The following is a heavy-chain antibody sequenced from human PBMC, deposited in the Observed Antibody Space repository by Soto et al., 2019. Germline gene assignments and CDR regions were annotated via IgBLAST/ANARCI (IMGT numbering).Heavy chain of an antibody. V-gene: IGHV3-23*01. Sequence: PGGSLRLSCAASGFTFSSYAMSWVRQAPGKGLEWVSAISGSGGSTYYADTVKGRFTISRDNSKNTLYLQMNSLRAEDTALFYCAKILGSIDYWGQGTLVTVSS. CDR3: AKILGSIDY. D-gene: IGHD3-16*01. J-gene: IGHJ4*02. CDR1: GFTFSSYA. CDR2: ISGSGGST.